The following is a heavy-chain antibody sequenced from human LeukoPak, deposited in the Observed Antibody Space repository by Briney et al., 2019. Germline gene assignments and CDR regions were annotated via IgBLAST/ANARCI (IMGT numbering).Heavy chain of an antibody. J-gene: IGHJ4*02. CDR2: IYYSGST. CDR3: ARGRRPIAG. CDR1: GGSISSSSYY. Sequence: PSETLSLTCTVSGGSISSSSYYWGWIRQPPGKGLEWIGSIYYSGSTYYNPSLKSRVTISVDTSKNQFSLKLSSVTAADTAVYYCARGRRPIAGWGQGTLVTVSS. D-gene: IGHD6-13*01. V-gene: IGHV4-39*01.